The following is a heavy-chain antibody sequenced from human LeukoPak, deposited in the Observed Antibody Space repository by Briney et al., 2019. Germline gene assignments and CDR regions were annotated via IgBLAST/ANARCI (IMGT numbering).Heavy chain of an antibody. Sequence: GGSLRLSCAASGFTFSSYAMSWVRQAPGKGLVWVSRISYDGGGTNYAESVKGRFTISGDNAKNTLYLQMNSLRVEDTAVYYCVRNLVRGVVYFDSWGQGALVTVSS. D-gene: IGHD3-10*01. V-gene: IGHV3-74*01. CDR3: VRNLVRGVVYFDS. CDR2: ISYDGGGT. CDR1: GFTFSSYA. J-gene: IGHJ4*02.